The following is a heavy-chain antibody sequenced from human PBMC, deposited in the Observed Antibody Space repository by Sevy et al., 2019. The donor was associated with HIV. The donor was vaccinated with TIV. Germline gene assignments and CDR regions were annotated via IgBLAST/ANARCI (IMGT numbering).Heavy chain of an antibody. J-gene: IGHJ4*02. CDR3: ARDATGDAALPDY. CDR1: GFNFSTYA. CDR2: ISSDVIRK. D-gene: IGHD7-27*01. Sequence: GGSLRLSCSVSGFNFSTYAMHWVRQAPGKGLEWVAVISSDVIRKYYGASVRGRFAISRDNSNNTLSLQMNRLRIEDTAVYYCARDATGDAALPDYWGQGTLVTVSS. V-gene: IGHV3-30*09.